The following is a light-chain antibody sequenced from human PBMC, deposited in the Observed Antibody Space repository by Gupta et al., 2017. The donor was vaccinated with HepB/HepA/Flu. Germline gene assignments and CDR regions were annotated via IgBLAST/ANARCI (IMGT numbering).Light chain of an antibody. J-gene: IGLJ2*01. V-gene: IGLV2-14*01. CDR3: SSYASSSTLV. Sequence: QSALTQPASVSGSPGQSITISCTGTSSAVGSYNYVSWYQQHPGKAPKLIIYDVSNRPSGVSNRFSGSKSGNTAYLIISGLQAEDEADYYCSSYASSSTLVFGGGTKLTVL. CDR1: SSAVGSYNY. CDR2: DVS.